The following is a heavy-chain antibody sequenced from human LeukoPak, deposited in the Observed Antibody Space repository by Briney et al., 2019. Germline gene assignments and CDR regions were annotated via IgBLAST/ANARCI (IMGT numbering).Heavy chain of an antibody. Sequence: GASVKVSCKASGGTFSSYAISWVRQAPGQGLEWMGRIIPIFGIANYAQKFQGRVTITADKSTSTAYMELSSLRSEDTAVYYCARDPLDTGEGSLPRAYYYYGMDVWGQGTTVPVSS. CDR1: GGTFSSYA. J-gene: IGHJ6*02. CDR3: ARDPLDTGEGSLPRAYYYYGMDV. V-gene: IGHV1-69*04. D-gene: IGHD1-26*01. CDR2: IIPIFGIA.